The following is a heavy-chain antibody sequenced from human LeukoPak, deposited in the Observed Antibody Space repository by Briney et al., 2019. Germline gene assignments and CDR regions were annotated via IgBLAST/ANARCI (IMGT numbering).Heavy chain of an antibody. CDR3: AKAPGYYGSDPYYGMDV. Sequence: KAGGSLRLSCAASGFTFSDYYMSWIRQAPGKGLEWVSYISSSGSTIYYADSVKGRFTISRDNSKNTLYLQMNSLRAEDTAVYYCAKAPGYYGSDPYYGMDVWGQGTTVTVSS. D-gene: IGHD3-10*01. CDR1: GFTFSDYY. V-gene: IGHV3-11*01. J-gene: IGHJ6*02. CDR2: ISSSGSTI.